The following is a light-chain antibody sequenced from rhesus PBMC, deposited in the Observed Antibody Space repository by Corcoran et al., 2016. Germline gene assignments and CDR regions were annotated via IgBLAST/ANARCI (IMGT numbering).Light chain of an antibody. J-gene: IGKJ2*01. CDR2: YAS. Sequence: DIQMTQSPSSLSVSVGDTVTITCRASQDINNYLAWYQQKQGKAPKPLRFYASKLESGVPSRFSGTGSGTDFILTISSLQPEDLAIYYCQQHNSSPYSFGQGTKVGIK. CDR3: QQHNSSPYS. CDR1: QDINNY. V-gene: IGKV1S14*01.